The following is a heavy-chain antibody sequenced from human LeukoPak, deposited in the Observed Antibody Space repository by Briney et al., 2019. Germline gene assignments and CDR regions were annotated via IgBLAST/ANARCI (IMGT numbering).Heavy chain of an antibody. CDR3: AKDPAYGDYAYDYYMDV. CDR2: ISGSGDSK. D-gene: IGHD4-17*01. J-gene: IGHJ6*03. V-gene: IGHV3-23*01. CDR1: GFTFSSYS. Sequence: GGSLRLSCAASGFTFSSYSMHWVRQASGKGLEWVYAISGSGDSKYYADSVKGLFSISRDNTKNSLYLQMNSLRAEDTAVYYCAKDPAYGDYAYDYYMDVWGKGTTVTVSS.